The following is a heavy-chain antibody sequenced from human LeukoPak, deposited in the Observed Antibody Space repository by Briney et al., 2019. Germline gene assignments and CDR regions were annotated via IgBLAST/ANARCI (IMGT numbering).Heavy chain of an antibody. J-gene: IGHJ4*02. CDR3: ARDHNGPYTFDY. Sequence: GGSLRLSCAASGFTFSNYEMNWVRPAPGKGLEWVSYISSSGTTIYYADSVKGRFTISRDNAKNSLSLQMNSLKVEDTAVYYCARDHNGPYTFDYWGQGTLVTVSS. V-gene: IGHV3-48*03. CDR1: GFTFSNYE. D-gene: IGHD2-2*02. CDR2: ISSSGTTI.